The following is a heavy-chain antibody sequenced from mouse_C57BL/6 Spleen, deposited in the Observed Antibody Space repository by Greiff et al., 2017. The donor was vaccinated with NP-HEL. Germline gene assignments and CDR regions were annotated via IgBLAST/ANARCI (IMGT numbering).Heavy chain of an antibody. CDR2: IYPGDGDT. CDR1: GYAFSSYW. D-gene: IGHD2-1*01. J-gene: IGHJ3*01. Sequence: VQLQQSGAELVKPGASVKISCKASGYAFSSYWMNWVKQRPGKGLEWIGQIYPGDGDTNYNGKFKGKATLTADKSSSTAYMQLSSLTSEDSAVYFCARRGGNYAPWFAYWGQGTLVTVSA. V-gene: IGHV1-80*01. CDR3: ARRGGNYAPWFAY.